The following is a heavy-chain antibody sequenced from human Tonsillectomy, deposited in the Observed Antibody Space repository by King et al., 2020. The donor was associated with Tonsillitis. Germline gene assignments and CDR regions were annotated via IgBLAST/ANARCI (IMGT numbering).Heavy chain of an antibody. CDR1: GGTFSSYA. Sequence: QLVQSGAEVKKPGSSVKVSCKASGGTFSSYAISWVRQAPGQGLEWMGGIIPIFGTANYAQKFQGRFTIPADESTGTAYMERSSLRSEDTAVYYCARDYYGSGSFGYWGQGTLVTVSS. CDR3: ARDYYGSGSFGY. D-gene: IGHD3-10*01. V-gene: IGHV1-69*01. J-gene: IGHJ4*02. CDR2: IIPIFGTA.